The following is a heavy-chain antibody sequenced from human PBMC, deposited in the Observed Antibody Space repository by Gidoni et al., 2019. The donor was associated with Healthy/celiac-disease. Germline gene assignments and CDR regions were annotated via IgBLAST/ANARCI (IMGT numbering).Heavy chain of an antibody. CDR2: IYYSGST. CDR3: ARYKYCSGGSCYSDAFDI. D-gene: IGHD2-15*01. J-gene: IGHJ3*02. CDR1: GGSISSSSYY. Sequence: QLQLQESGPGLVKPSETLSLTCTVSGGSISSSSYYWGWLRQPPGKGLEWIGSIYYSGSTYYNPSLKSRVTISVDTSKNQFSLKLSSVTAADTAVYYCARYKYCSGGSCYSDAFDIWGQGTMVTVSS. V-gene: IGHV4-39*01.